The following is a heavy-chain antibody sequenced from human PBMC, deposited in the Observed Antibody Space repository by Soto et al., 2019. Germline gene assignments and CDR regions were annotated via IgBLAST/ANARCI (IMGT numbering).Heavy chain of an antibody. Sequence: PGGSLRLSCAASGFTFSSYAMHWVRQAPGKGLEWVAVISYDGSNKYYADSVKGRFTISRDNSKNTLYLQMNSLRAEDTAVYYCARDSASPTVTKYDHYYYYGMDVWGQGTTVTVSS. J-gene: IGHJ6*02. V-gene: IGHV3-30-3*01. CDR1: GFTFSSYA. D-gene: IGHD4-17*01. CDR2: ISYDGSNK. CDR3: ARDSASPTVTKYDHYYYYGMDV.